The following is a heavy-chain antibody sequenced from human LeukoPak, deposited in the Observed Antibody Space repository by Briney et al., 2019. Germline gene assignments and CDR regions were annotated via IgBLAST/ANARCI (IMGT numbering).Heavy chain of an antibody. CDR3: AIRGSSYFDY. J-gene: IGHJ4*02. CDR2: IYSGDST. Sequence: GGSLRLSCAASGITVTSNYMSWVRQAPGKGLEWVSVIYSGDSTYYTDSVKGRFTISRDDSKNTLYLQMNSLRAEDTAVYFCAIRGSSYFDYWGQGTLVTVSS. D-gene: IGHD6-6*01. V-gene: IGHV3-66*01. CDR1: GITVTSNY.